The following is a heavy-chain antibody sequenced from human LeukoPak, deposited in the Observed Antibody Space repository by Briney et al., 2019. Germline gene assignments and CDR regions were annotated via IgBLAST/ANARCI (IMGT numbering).Heavy chain of an antibody. CDR2: IYYSGST. CDR1: GGSISSYY. V-gene: IGHV4-59*01. D-gene: IGHD3-22*01. Sequence: ASETLSLTCTVSGGSISSYYWSWIRQPPGKGLEWIGYIYYSGSTNYNPSLKSRVTISVDTSKNQFSLKLSSVTAADTAAYYCASLYYYDSSGYLSAFDIWGQGTMVTVSS. CDR3: ASLYYYDSSGYLSAFDI. J-gene: IGHJ3*02.